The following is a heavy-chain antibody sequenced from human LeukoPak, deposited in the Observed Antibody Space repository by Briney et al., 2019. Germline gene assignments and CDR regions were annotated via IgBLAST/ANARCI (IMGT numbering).Heavy chain of an antibody. J-gene: IGHJ2*01. CDR2: IYYSRGT. D-gene: IGHD5-18*01. Sequence: PSETLSLTCTVSGGSISSSYWSWIRQPPGKGLEWIGYIYYSRGTNYNPSLKNRVTITVNTSKKQYSVKRRSVTAADTAVFYCAWSTYRYGPFDLWGRGPLVTVSS. V-gene: IGHV4-59*08. CDR1: GGSISSSY. CDR3: AWSTYRYGPFDL.